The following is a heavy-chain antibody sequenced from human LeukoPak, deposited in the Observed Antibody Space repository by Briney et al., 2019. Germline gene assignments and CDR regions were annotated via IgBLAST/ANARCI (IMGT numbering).Heavy chain of an antibody. J-gene: IGHJ6*03. CDR3: ARETSQKGAHYMDV. Sequence: SETLSLTCAVYGGSFSGYYWNWIRQPPGKGLEWIGEINNSGSTNYNPSLKSRVTISVDTSKNQFSLKLSSVTAADTAVYYCARETSQKGAHYMDVWGKGTTVTISS. CDR1: GGSFSGYY. CDR2: INNSGST. D-gene: IGHD3-16*01. V-gene: IGHV4-34*01.